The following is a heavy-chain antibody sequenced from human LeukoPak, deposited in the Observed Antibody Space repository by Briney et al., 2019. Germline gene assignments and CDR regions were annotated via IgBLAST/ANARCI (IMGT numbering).Heavy chain of an antibody. D-gene: IGHD4-23*01. CDR2: INHSGST. Sequence: SETLSLTCAVYGGSFSGYYWSWIRQPPGKGLEWIGEINHSGSTNYNPSLKSRVTISVDTSKIQFSLKLSSVTAADTAVYYCARGYGGNSDYWGQGTLVTVSS. J-gene: IGHJ4*02. CDR1: GGSFSGYY. CDR3: ARGYGGNSDY. V-gene: IGHV4-34*01.